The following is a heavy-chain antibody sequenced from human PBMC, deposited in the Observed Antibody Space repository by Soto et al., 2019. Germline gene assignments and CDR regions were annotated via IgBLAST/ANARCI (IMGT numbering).Heavy chain of an antibody. CDR3: ASSYGDYANYYGMDV. CDR2: IYPGDSDT. CDR1: GYSFTSYW. Sequence: LGESLKISCKGSGYSFTSYWIGWVRQMPGKGLEWMGIIYPGDSDTRYSPSFQGQVTISADKSISTAYLQWSSLKASDTAMYYCASSYGDYANYYGMDVWGQGTTVTVSS. J-gene: IGHJ6*02. V-gene: IGHV5-51*01. D-gene: IGHD4-17*01.